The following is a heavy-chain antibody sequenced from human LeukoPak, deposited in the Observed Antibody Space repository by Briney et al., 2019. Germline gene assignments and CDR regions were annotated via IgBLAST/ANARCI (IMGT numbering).Heavy chain of an antibody. CDR1: GFTFSSYA. V-gene: IGHV3-21*01. CDR2: ISSSSSYI. J-gene: IGHJ4*02. CDR3: ARDLRDYFDY. Sequence: GSLRLSCAASGFTFSSYAMSWVRQAPGKGLEWVSSISSSSSYIYYADSVKGRFTISRDNAKNSLYLQMNSLRAEDTAVYYCARDLRDYFDYWGQGTLVTVSS.